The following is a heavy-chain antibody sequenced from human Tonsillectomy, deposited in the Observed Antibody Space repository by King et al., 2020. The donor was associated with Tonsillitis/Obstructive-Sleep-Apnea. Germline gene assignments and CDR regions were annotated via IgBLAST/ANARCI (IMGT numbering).Heavy chain of an antibody. CDR1: GFTFSGSA. V-gene: IGHV3-73*01. CDR2: IRSKANTYAT. CDR3: TRRISGTTGGCFDY. Sequence: DVQLVESGGGLVQPGGSLKLSCAASGFTFSGSAMHWVRQASGKGLEWVGRIRSKANTYATAYAASVKGRFTISRDDSKNTAYLQMNSLKTEDMAVYYCTRRISGTTGGCFDYWGQGTLVTVSS. J-gene: IGHJ4*02. D-gene: IGHD1-7*01.